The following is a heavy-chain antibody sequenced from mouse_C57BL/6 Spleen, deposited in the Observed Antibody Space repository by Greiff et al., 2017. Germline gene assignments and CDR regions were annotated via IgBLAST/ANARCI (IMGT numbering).Heavy chain of an antibody. CDR1: GYSITSGYD. D-gene: IGHD1-1*01. Sequence: EVQVVESGPGMVKPSQSLSLTCTVTGYSITSGYDWHWIRHFPGNKLEWMGYISYSGSTNYNPSLKSRISITHDTSKNHFFLKLKSVTTEDTATYYCARGDYGSSYAFAYWGQGTLVTVSA. CDR3: ARGDYGSSYAFAY. CDR2: ISYSGST. V-gene: IGHV3-1*01. J-gene: IGHJ3*01.